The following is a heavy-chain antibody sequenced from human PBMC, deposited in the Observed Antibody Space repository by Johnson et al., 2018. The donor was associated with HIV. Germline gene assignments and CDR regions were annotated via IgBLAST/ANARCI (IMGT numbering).Heavy chain of an antibody. D-gene: IGHD3-10*01. CDR2: IGIAGDT. J-gene: IGHJ3*01. CDR3: ARRAYGSRSFSDAFDL. Sequence: EVQLVESGGGLVQPGGSLRLSCVASGFTFSDYDMHWVRQTTGKVLEWVSAIGIAGDTYYPGSVKGRFTISRENAKNSFYLQMNSLGVGDTAVYYCARRAYGSRSFSDAFDLWGPGTTVIVSS. CDR1: GFTFSDYD. V-gene: IGHV3-13*01.